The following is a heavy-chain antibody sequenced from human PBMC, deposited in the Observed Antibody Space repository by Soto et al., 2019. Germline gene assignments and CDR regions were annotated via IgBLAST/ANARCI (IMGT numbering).Heavy chain of an antibody. CDR1: GFTFSSYA. CDR2: ISGSGGST. Sequence: GGSLRLSCAASGFTFSSYAMSWVRQAPGKGLEWVSAISGSGGSTYYADSVMGRFTISRDNSKNTLYLQMNSLRAEDTAVYYCAKVPSTTGTTYYFDYWGQGTLVTVSS. J-gene: IGHJ4*02. D-gene: IGHD1-1*01. CDR3: AKVPSTTGTTYYFDY. V-gene: IGHV3-23*01.